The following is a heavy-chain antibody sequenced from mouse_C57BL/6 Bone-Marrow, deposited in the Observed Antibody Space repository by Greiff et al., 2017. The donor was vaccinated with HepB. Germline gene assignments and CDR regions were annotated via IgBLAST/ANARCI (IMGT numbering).Heavy chain of an antibody. D-gene: IGHD1-1*01. J-gene: IGHJ4*01. CDR3: ARNYGSSYGVDY. V-gene: IGHV1-55*01. CDR2: IYPGSGST. CDR1: GYTFTSYW. Sequence: QVQLQQSGAELVKPGASVKMSCKASGYTFTSYWITWVKQRPGQGLEWIGDIYPGSGSTNYNEKFKRKATLTVDTSSSTAYMQLSSLTSEDSAVYYRARNYGSSYGVDYWGQGTSVTVSS.